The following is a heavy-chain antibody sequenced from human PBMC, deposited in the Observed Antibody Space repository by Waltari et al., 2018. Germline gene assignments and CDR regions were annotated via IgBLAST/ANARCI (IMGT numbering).Heavy chain of an antibody. J-gene: IGHJ6*02. CDR1: GFTVGSNY. CDR2: IYGGDRT. V-gene: IGHV3-53*01. CDR3: ARSPSRSGIDYYYGLDV. Sequence: EVQMVESGGGLIQPGGSLRLSCAVSGFTVGSNYMNWVRQAPGKGLEWVSVIYGGDRTYYADSVKGRFTISRDNSKNTLYLQMNSLRAEDTAVYYCARSPSRSGIDYYYGLDVWGQGTTVTVSS. D-gene: IGHD3-3*01.